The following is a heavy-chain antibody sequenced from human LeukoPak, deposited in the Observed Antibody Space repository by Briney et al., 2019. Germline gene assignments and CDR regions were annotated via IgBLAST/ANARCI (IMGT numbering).Heavy chain of an antibody. Sequence: GGSLRLSCAASGFSISTYWIHWVRQAPGKGLVWVSRINPDGSTTYYADSVKGRIAISRDNAKNTLYLQMNSLRAEDTAVYYCVRGVADSYGQFDNWGQGTLVTVSS. CDR3: VRGVADSYGQFDN. CDR1: GFSISTYW. CDR2: INPDGSTT. V-gene: IGHV3-74*01. D-gene: IGHD3-10*01. J-gene: IGHJ4*02.